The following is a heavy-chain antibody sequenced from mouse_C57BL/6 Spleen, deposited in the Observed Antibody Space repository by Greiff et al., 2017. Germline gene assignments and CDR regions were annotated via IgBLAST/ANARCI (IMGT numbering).Heavy chain of an antibody. Sequence: DVMLVESGGDLVKPGGSLKLSCAASGFTFSSYGMSWVRQTPDKRLEWVATISSGGSYTYYPDSVKGRFTISRDNAKNTLYLQMSSLKSEDTAMYYCARHGANGNYFDYWGQGTTLAVSS. CDR1: GFTFSSYG. J-gene: IGHJ2*01. CDR2: ISSGGSYT. D-gene: IGHD1-1*01. V-gene: IGHV5-6*02. CDR3: ARHGANGNYFDY.